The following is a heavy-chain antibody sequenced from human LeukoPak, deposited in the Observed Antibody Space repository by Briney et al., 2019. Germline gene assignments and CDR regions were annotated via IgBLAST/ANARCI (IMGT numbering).Heavy chain of an antibody. CDR2: ISAYNGNT. V-gene: IGHV1-18*01. J-gene: IGHJ6*02. CDR3: ARDLLWLGYYDILTGSYYYGMDV. D-gene: IGHD3-9*01. Sequence: GASVKVSCKASGYTFTSYGIIWVRQAPGQGLEWMGWISAYNGNTNYAQKLQGRVTMTTDTSTSTAYMELRSLRSDDTAVYYCARDLLWLGYYDILTGSYYYGMDVWGQGTTVTVSS. CDR1: GYTFTSYG.